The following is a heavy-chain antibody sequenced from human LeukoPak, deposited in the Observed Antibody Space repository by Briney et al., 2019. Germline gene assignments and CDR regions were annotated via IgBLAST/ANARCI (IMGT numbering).Heavy chain of an antibody. J-gene: IGHJ4*02. CDR2: ISYDGSNK. D-gene: IGHD3-22*01. V-gene: IGHV3-30*18. CDR1: GFTFSRYG. Sequence: GRSLRLSCAASGFTFSRYGMHWVRQAPGKGLEWVTVISYDGSNKYYADSVKGRFTISRDDSKNTLYLQVNSPRPDDTAVYYCAKDSGDYFSIQNYFDCWGQGTLVTVSS. CDR3: AKDSGDYFSIQNYFDC.